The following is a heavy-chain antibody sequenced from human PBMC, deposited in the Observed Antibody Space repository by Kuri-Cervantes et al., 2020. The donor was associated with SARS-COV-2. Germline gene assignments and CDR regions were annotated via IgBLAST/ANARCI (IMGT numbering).Heavy chain of an antibody. Sequence: SETLSLTCTVSGDSISNTNYYWGWIRQPPGKGLEWIGSVSYSGSAYYNPSLKSRVTISADTSKNQFSLKLSSVTAADTAVYYCARGRGVTTFYYYYYMDVWGKGTTVTVSS. CDR1: GDSISNTNYY. V-gene: IGHV4-39*07. D-gene: IGHD4-17*01. J-gene: IGHJ6*03. CDR2: VSYSGSA. CDR3: ARGRGVTTFYYYYYMDV.